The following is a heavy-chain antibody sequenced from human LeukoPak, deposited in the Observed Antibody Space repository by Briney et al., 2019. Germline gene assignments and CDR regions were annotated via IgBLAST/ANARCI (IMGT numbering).Heavy chain of an antibody. CDR3: ARDRYYVPDY. CDR1: GFTFSNTW. Sequence: PGGSLRLSCAASGFTFSNTWMHWVRQAPGKGLVWVSRIHSDGISTTYADSVKGRFTISRDNAKDTLYLQMSSLRAEDTAVYYCARDRYYVPDYWGQGTLVTVSS. J-gene: IGHJ4*01. D-gene: IGHD3-10*02. V-gene: IGHV3-74*03. CDR2: IHSDGIST.